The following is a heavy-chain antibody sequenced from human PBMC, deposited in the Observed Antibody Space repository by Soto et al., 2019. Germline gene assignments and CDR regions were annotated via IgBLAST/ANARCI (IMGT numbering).Heavy chain of an antibody. D-gene: IGHD6-19*01. V-gene: IGHV3-30*18. CDR3: AKDPISQAVARGYYYYGMDV. CDR1: GFTFSSYG. Sequence: GGSLRLSCAASGFTFSSYGMHWVRQAPGKGLEWVAVISYDGSNKYYADSVKGRFTISRDNSKNTLYLQMNSLRAEDTAVYYCAKDPISQAVARGYYYYGMDVWGQGTTVTVSS. CDR2: ISYDGSNK. J-gene: IGHJ6*02.